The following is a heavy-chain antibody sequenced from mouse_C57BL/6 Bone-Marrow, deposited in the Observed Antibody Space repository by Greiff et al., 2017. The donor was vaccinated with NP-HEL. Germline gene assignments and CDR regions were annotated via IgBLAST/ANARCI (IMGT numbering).Heavy chain of an antibody. Sequence: VQLKESGPGLAKPSQTLSLTCSVTGYSITSDYWNWIRKFPGNKLEYMGYISYSGSTYYNPSPKSRISITRDTSKNQYYLQLNSVTTEDTATYYCARSPLWLQRNYYAMDYWGQGTSVTVSS. J-gene: IGHJ4*01. CDR1: GYSITSDY. V-gene: IGHV3-8*01. CDR2: ISYSGST. D-gene: IGHD2-2*01. CDR3: ARSPLWLQRNYYAMDY.